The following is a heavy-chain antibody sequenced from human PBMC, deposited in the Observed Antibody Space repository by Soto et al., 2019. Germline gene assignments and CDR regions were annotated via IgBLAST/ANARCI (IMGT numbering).Heavy chain of an antibody. D-gene: IGHD6-6*01. Sequence: GSLRLSCAASGFSFSDYYMNWIRQAPGKGLEWLSYISSRSNYTDYADSVKGRFTTSRDNAKNSLYLQMDSLRAEDTAVYYCARERPDGARLDPWGQGTLVTVSS. CDR2: ISSRSNYT. CDR1: GFSFSDYY. V-gene: IGHV3-11*05. CDR3: ARERPDGARLDP. J-gene: IGHJ5*02.